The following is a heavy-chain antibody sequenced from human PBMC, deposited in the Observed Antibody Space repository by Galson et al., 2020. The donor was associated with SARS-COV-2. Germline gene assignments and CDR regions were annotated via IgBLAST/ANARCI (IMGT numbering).Heavy chain of an antibody. J-gene: IGHJ4*02. CDR1: GFTFTSYS. V-gene: IGHV3-21*01. CDR2: LDSSSTYI. CDR3: ARGGTTLVKYDF. Sequence: GGSLRLSCAASGFTFTSYSMNWVRQAPGKGLEWVSSLDSSSTYIYYSDSVKGRFTISRDNAKNSLYLQMNSLRAEDTAVYYCARGGTTLVKYDFWGQGTLVTVSS. D-gene: IGHD1-1*01.